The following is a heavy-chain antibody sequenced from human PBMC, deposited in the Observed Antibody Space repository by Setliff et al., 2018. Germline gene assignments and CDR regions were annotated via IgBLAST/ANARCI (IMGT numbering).Heavy chain of an antibody. J-gene: IGHJ4*02. V-gene: IGHV4-34*12. CDR1: GFTFSGYS. D-gene: IGHD4-17*01. Sequence: GSLRLSCAASGFTFSGYSMNWVRQAPGKGLEWIGEIIHSGSTNYNPSLKSRVTISMDTSKNQFSPKVSSVTAADTAVYYCARSFSRREKFLRDYWGQGARVTASS. CDR3: ARSFSRREKFLRDY. CDR2: IIHSGST.